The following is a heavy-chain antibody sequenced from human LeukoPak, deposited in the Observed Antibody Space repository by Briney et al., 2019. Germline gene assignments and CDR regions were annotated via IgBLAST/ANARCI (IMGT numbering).Heavy chain of an antibody. CDR1: GGTFSSYA. CDR2: IIPIFGTT. V-gene: IGHV1-69*06. Sequence: ASVKVSCKASGGTFSSYAISWVRQAPGQGLEWMGGIIPIFGTTNYARKFRGRVTLTADKSTRTAYMELSSLRSEDTAVYYCARDGRFPPEVLPRYFDYWGQGTLVTVSS. J-gene: IGHJ4*02. D-gene: IGHD1-26*01. CDR3: ARDGRFPPEVLPRYFDY.